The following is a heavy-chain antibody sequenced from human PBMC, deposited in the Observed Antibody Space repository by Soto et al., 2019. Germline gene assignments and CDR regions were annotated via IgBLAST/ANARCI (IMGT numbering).Heavy chain of an antibody. V-gene: IGHV4-39*01. CDR1: GGSISSSSYY. D-gene: IGHD3-3*01. CDR3: ARLDFWSGYSSLLFDY. Sequence: SETLSLTCTVSGGSISSSSYYWGWIRQPPGKGLEWIGSIYYSGSTYYNPSLKSRVTISVDTSKNQFSLKLSSVTAADTAVYYCARLDFWSGYSSLLFDYWGQGTLVTVSS. J-gene: IGHJ4*02. CDR2: IYYSGST.